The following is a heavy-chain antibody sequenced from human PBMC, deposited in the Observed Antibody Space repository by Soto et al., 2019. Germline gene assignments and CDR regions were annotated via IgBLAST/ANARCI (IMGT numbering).Heavy chain of an antibody. J-gene: IGHJ4*02. CDR2: IRGKANSYAT. CDR3: TRHSVDY. CDR1: GFTFSDAA. Sequence: EVQLVESGGGLVQPGGSLKLSCAASGFTFSDAAMHWVRQASGKGLEWVGRIRGKANSYATAYAASVKGRFTISRDDSKNTAYLQMNSLKTEDTAVYYCTRHSVDYWGQGTLVTVSS. V-gene: IGHV3-73*01.